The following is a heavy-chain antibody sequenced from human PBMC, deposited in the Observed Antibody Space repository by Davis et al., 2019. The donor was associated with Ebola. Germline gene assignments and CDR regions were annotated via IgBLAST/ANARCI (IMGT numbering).Heavy chain of an antibody. V-gene: IGHV3-66*02. Sequence: GESLKISCAASGFSVSSNYMTWVRQAPGKGLELVSILYSDGRTYYADSVKGRFTISRDNSKNTLYLQMNSLRAEDTAVYYCARDYWDYYDSSGYHFYYYYGMDVWGKGTTVTVSS. CDR2: LYSDGRT. D-gene: IGHD3-22*01. J-gene: IGHJ6*04. CDR3: ARDYWDYYDSSGYHFYYYYGMDV. CDR1: GFSVSSNY.